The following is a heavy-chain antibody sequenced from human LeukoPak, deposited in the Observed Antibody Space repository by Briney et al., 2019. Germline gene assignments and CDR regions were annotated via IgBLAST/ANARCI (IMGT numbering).Heavy chain of an antibody. CDR1: GGSFSGYY. D-gene: IGHD2-15*01. Sequence: SETLSLTCAVYGGSFSGYYWSWIRPPPGKGLEWIGEINHSGSTNYNPSLKSRVTISVDTSKNQFSLKLSSVTAADTAVYYCAKVVDSNDAFDIWGQGTMVTVSS. J-gene: IGHJ3*02. CDR2: INHSGST. V-gene: IGHV4-34*01. CDR3: AKVVDSNDAFDI.